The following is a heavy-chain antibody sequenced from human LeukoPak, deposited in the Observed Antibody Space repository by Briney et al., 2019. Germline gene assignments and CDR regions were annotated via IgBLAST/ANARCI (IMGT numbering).Heavy chain of an antibody. V-gene: IGHV4-59*01. CDR1: GDSFTTYY. D-gene: IGHD2-15*01. Sequence: SETLSLTCSLSGDSFTTYYWSWIRQPPGKGLEWIGYIYYSGSTNYKPSLKSRVTMSVDTSKNQISLKLSSVTAADTAVYYCARGGWSLDPWGQGTLVTVSS. CDR3: ARGGWSLDP. J-gene: IGHJ5*02. CDR2: IYYSGST.